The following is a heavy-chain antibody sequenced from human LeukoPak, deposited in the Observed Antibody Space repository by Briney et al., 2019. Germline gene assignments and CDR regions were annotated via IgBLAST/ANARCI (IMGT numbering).Heavy chain of an antibody. D-gene: IGHD1-26*01. Sequence: SQTLSLTCAVSGGFISSSGYSWSWIRQPPGKGLEWIWYIYHSGSTYYNPPLKSRVTISVDRSKNQFSLKLSSVTAADTAVYYCARTTPDTHYFDYWGQGTLVTVSS. CDR2: IYHSGST. CDR3: ARTTPDTHYFDY. J-gene: IGHJ4*02. V-gene: IGHV4-30-2*01. CDR1: GGFISSSGYS.